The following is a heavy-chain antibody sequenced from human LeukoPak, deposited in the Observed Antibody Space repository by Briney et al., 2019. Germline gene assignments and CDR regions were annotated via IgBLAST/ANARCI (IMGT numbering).Heavy chain of an antibody. CDR1: GLTVSNNY. V-gene: IGHV3-66*02. CDR3: ASYDGRAAYFEY. J-gene: IGHJ4*02. CDR2: IFPGGIT. D-gene: IGHD3-16*01. Sequence: GGSLRLSCAASGLTVSNNYMSWVRQAPGKGLEWVSVIFPGGITYYADSVRGQFSISRDSSKNTVHLQMSSLRPEDTAVYYCASYDGRAAYFEYWGQGALVTVSS.